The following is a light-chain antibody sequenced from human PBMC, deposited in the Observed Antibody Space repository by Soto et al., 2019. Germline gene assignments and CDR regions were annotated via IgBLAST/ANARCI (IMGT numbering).Light chain of an antibody. CDR2: EGS. J-gene: IGLJ2*01. CDR3: CSYAGSSTPVV. CDR1: SSDVGSYNL. Sequence: QSALTQPASVSGSPGQSITISCTGTSSDVGSYNLVSWYQQHPGKAPKLMIYEGSKRPSGVSNRFSGSKSGNTASLTISGLQAEDEAADYCCSYAGSSTPVVFGGGTKLTVL. V-gene: IGLV2-23*01.